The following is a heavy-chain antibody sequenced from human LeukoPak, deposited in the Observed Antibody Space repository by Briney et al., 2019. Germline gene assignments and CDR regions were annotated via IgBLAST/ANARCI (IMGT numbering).Heavy chain of an antibody. D-gene: IGHD2-2*02. J-gene: IGHJ6*02. CDR3: AKEGSMSSYNNYNYGMDV. V-gene: IGHV3-53*05. Sequence: GGPLRLSCAVSDFIVSSNYMSWVRQAPGKGLQWVSVIHTGGSTYYADSVKGRFTVSRDNSKNTLDLQMNSLRVEDTGVYSCAKEGSMSSYNNYNYGMDVWGQGTTVSVSS. CDR2: IHTGGST. CDR1: DFIVSSNY.